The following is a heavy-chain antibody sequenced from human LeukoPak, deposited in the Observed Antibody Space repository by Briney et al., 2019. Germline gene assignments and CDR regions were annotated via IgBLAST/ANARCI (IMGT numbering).Heavy chain of an antibody. V-gene: IGHV3-23*01. CDR3: TVSSFSSTWYSWVH. Sequence: GGSLRLSCAASGFTFSSYAMGWVRLAPGKGLEWVSAISNGSGSTYYADSVRGRFTISRDNSKNTLFLQVNSLRAEDSAVYYCTVSSFSSTWYSWVHWGQGTLVTVSS. CDR1: GFTFSSYA. D-gene: IGHD6-13*01. J-gene: IGHJ4*02. CDR2: ISNGSGST.